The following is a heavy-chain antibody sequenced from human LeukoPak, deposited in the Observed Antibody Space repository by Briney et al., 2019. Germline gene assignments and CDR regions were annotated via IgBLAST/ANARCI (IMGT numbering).Heavy chain of an antibody. CDR3: ARHNGTVGCFDY. V-gene: IGHV4-39*01. J-gene: IGHJ4*02. D-gene: IGHD4-23*01. CDR1: GGSISSSSYY. CDR2: IYYSGST. Sequence: SETLSLTCTVSGGSISSSSYYWGWIRQPPGKGLEWIGSIYYSGSTYYNPSLKSQVTISVDTSKNQFSLKLSSVTAADTAVYYCARHNGTVGCFDYWGQGTLVTVSS.